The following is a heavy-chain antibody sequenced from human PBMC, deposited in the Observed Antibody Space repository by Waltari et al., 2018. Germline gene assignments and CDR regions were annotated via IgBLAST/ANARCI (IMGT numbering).Heavy chain of an antibody. Sequence: EVQLVESGGGLVQPGGSLRLSCAASGVTFSSYGMVWVRQAPGKGLEWVTNIKQDGSNKYYADSVKGRFTISRDNSKNTLYLQMNSLRAEDTAVYYCAKDSDYGDSLDYWGQGTLVTVSS. CDR1: GVTFSSYG. CDR3: AKDSDYGDSLDY. V-gene: IGHV3-7*01. J-gene: IGHJ4*02. D-gene: IGHD4-17*01. CDR2: IKQDGSNK.